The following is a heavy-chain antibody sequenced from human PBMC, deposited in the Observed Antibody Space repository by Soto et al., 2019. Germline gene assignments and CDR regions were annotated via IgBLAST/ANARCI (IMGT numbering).Heavy chain of an antibody. CDR3: ARDYYDFCSGYSSQLWFDP. J-gene: IGHJ5*02. D-gene: IGHD3-3*01. Sequence: ASVKVSCKASGYTFTSYGISWVRQAPGQGLEWMGWISAYNGNTNYAQKLQGRVTMTTDTSTSTAYMELRSLRSDDTAVYYCARDYYDFCSGYSSQLWFDPCGQGTLVTVSS. V-gene: IGHV1-18*04. CDR2: ISAYNGNT. CDR1: GYTFTSYG.